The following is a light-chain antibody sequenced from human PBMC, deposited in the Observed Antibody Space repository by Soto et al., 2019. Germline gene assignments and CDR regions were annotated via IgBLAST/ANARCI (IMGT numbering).Light chain of an antibody. CDR3: QQYGSSPPYT. Sequence: EIVLTQSPGTLSLSPGERATLSCRASQSVSSSYLAWYQQKPGRAPRLLIYCASSRATGIPDRFSGSGSGADFPLTISRLEPEDFAVYYCQQYGSSPPYTFGQGTKLEIK. CDR1: QSVSSSY. J-gene: IGKJ2*01. V-gene: IGKV3-20*01. CDR2: CAS.